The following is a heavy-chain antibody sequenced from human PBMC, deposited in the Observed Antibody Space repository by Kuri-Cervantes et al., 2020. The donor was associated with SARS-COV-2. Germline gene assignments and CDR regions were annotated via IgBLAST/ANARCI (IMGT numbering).Heavy chain of an antibody. J-gene: IGHJ6*04. V-gene: IGHV1-24*01. CDR2: FDREDGET. Sequence: GESLKISCKVSGYTLTELSMHWVRQAPGKGLEWMGGFDREDGETIYAQKFQGRVTMTEDTSTDTACMELSSLRSEVTAVYYCATNALLLWGKGTTVTVSS. CDR3: ATNALLL. D-gene: IGHD3-22*01. CDR1: GYTLTELS.